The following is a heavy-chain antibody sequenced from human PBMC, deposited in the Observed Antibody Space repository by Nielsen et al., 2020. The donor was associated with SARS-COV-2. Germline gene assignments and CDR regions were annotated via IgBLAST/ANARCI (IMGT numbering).Heavy chain of an antibody. D-gene: IGHD3-3*02. Sequence: SETLSLTCTVSGDSMSDSNYYWVWIRQPPGKGLEWIASIYYSGITYYNTSLKSRVTISIDTSKNHFSLRLNSVAAADTAVYYCVRLNRRILTPLALASLRFDYWGRGSLVTVSS. CDR1: GDSMSDSNYY. CDR2: IYYSGIT. V-gene: IGHV4-39*02. J-gene: IGHJ4*02. CDR3: VRLNRRILTPLALASLRFDY.